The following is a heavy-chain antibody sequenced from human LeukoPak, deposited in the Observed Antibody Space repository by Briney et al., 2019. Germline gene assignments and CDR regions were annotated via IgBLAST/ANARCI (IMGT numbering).Heavy chain of an antibody. J-gene: IGHJ4*02. CDR2: LFSGGST. CDR1: GFTVSSNY. Sequence: GGSLRLSCAASGFTVSSNYMSWVRQAPGKGLEWVSVLFSGGSTYYADSVKGRFTISRDNPKNALYLQMNSLRAEDTAMYYCARGEGRTTSVRYYFDYWGQGTLVTVSP. V-gene: IGHV3-53*01. CDR3: ARGEGRTTSVRYYFDY. D-gene: IGHD4-17*01.